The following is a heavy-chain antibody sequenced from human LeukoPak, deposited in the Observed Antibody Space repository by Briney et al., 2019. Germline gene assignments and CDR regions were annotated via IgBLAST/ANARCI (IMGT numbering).Heavy chain of an antibody. CDR1: GFTFSSYE. CDR3: ARGVNWYTTSSLGFDP. D-gene: IGHD6-6*01. J-gene: IGHJ5*02. Sequence: GGSLRLSCAASGFTFSSYEMNWVRQAPGKGLEWVSYISSGGSTIYYADSVKGRFTISRDNAKNSLYLQMNSLRAEDTAVYYCARGVNWYTTSSLGFDPWGQGTLVTVSS. V-gene: IGHV3-48*03. CDR2: ISSGGSTI.